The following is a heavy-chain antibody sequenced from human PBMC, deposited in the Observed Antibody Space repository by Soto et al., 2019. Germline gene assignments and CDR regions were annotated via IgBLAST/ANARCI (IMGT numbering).Heavy chain of an antibody. V-gene: IGHV2-5*02. D-gene: IGHD6-19*01. CDR1: GFSLSTRGVG. Sequence: QITLKESGATLVKPTQTLTLTCTFSGFSLSTRGVGVGWIRQPPGKALEWLALLYWDDDNRYSPSLRRRLTLTKDTSKSQVVLTMTNMDPVDTATYYWAHGSGWLFDYWGPGTLVTVSS. CDR3: AHGSGWLFDY. J-gene: IGHJ4*02. CDR2: LYWDDDN.